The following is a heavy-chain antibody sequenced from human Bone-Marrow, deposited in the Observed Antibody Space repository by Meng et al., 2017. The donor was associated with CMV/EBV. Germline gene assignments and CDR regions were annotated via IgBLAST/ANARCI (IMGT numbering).Heavy chain of an antibody. CDR1: GYTFAGYF. Sequence: ASVKVSCKASGYTFAGYFIHWVRQAPGQGLEWMGWINPTSGDTNSAQKFQGRVTMTRNTSISTAYMELSSLRSDDTAVYYCARDRDPLVAVRLGWFDPWGQGTLVTVSS. J-gene: IGHJ5*02. CDR2: INPTSGDT. V-gene: IGHV1-2*02. CDR3: ARDRDPLVAVRLGWFDP. D-gene: IGHD2-15*01.